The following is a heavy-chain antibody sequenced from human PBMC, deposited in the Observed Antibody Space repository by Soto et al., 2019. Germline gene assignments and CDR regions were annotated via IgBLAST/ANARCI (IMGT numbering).Heavy chain of an antibody. Sequence: SETLSLTCAVYGGSFSGYYWSWIRQPPGKGLEWIGEINHSGSTNYNPSLKSRVTISVDTSKNQFSLKLSSVTAADTAVYYCARVARYANWFDPWGQGTLVTVSS. V-gene: IGHV4-34*01. CDR1: GGSFSGYY. J-gene: IGHJ5*02. CDR3: ARVARYANWFDP. CDR2: INHSGST. D-gene: IGHD5-12*01.